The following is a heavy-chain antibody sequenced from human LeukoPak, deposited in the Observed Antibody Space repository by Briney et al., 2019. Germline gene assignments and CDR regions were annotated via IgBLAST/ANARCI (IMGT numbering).Heavy chain of an antibody. CDR2: IWYDGSNN. CDR1: GFTFSSYG. CDR3: AKDREKLTDYFDY. V-gene: IGHV3-33*06. D-gene: IGHD1-14*01. Sequence: GGSLRLSCAASGFTFSSYGMHWVRQAPGKGLEWVAVIWYDGSNNYYADSVKGRFTISRDNSKNTLYLQMNSLRAEDTAVYYCAKDREKLTDYFDYWGQGTLVTVSS. J-gene: IGHJ4*02.